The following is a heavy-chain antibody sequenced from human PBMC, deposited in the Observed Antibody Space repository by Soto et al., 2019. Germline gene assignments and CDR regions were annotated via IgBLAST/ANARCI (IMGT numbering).Heavy chain of an antibody. D-gene: IGHD3-22*01. CDR1: GGSISSGGYY. Sequence: LSLTCTVSGGSISSGGYYWSWIRQHPGKGLEWIGYIYYSGSTYYNPSLKSRVTISVDTSKNQFSLKLSSVTAADTAVYYCARDSTYYYDSSGYIYPLYYYYGMDVWGQGTTVTVSS. J-gene: IGHJ6*02. CDR3: ARDSTYYYDSSGYIYPLYYYYGMDV. CDR2: IYYSGST. V-gene: IGHV4-31*03.